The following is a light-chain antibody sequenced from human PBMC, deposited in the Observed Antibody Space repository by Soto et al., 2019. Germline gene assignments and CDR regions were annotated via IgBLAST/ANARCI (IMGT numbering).Light chain of an antibody. V-gene: IGKV1-39*01. Sequence: DIQMTQSPSSLSASVGDRVTITCRASQSIAGFLNWYQQKQGKAPSLLIYAASSLQSGVPSRFSGSGSGTDFTLTISSLQPEDYATYYCQRRYSSPLTFGGGTKVEIK. J-gene: IGKJ4*01. CDR2: AAS. CDR1: QSIAGF. CDR3: QRRYSSPLT.